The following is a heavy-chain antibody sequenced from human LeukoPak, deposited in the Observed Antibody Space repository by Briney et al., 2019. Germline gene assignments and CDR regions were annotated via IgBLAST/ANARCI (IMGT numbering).Heavy chain of an antibody. CDR1: AFSWGSYW. Sequence: LRFACGGSAFSWGSYWMNGVGESSGKGLEWVSYISSSGNTIDYADSVKGRFTISRDNAKNSLYLQMVSLRAEDTAVYYCARLRGYSYGYGDYWGQGTLVTVSS. J-gene: IGHJ4*02. CDR2: ISSSGNTI. CDR3: ARLRGYSYGYGDY. D-gene: IGHD5-18*01. V-gene: IGHV3-48*03.